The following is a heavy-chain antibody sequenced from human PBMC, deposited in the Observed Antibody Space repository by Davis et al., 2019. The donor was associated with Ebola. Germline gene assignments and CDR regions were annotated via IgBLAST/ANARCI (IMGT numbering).Heavy chain of an antibody. CDR1: GFTFSSYG. Sequence: GESLKISCAASGFTFSSYGMHWVRQAPGKGLEWVAVISYDGSNKYYADSVKGRFTITRDNSKNTLYLQMNSLRAEDTAVYYCAKVLQRRLAVAGHFDYWGQGTLVTVSS. V-gene: IGHV3-30*18. D-gene: IGHD6-19*01. CDR3: AKVLQRRLAVAGHFDY. J-gene: IGHJ4*02. CDR2: ISYDGSNK.